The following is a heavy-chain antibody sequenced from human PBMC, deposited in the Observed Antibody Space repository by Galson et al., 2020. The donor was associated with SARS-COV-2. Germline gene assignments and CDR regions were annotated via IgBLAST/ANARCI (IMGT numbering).Heavy chain of an antibody. Sequence: SQTLSLTCTVSGGSISSGGYYWSWIRQHPGKGLEWIGYIYYSGSTYYNPSLKSRVTISVDTSKNQFSLKLSSVTAADTAVYYCARGAMENAGILFDPWGQVTLVAVAS. D-gene: IGHD1-1*01. CDR1: GGSISSGGYY. CDR2: IYYSGST. V-gene: IGHV4-31*03. J-gene: IGHJ5*02. CDR3: ARGAMENAGILFDP.